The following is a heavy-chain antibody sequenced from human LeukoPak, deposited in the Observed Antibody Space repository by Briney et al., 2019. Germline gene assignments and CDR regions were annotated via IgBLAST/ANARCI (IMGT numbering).Heavy chain of an antibody. Sequence: GRSLRLSCAASGFTFSSYAMHWVRQAPGKGLEWVAVISYDGSNKYYADSVKGRFTISRDNSKNTLYLQMNSLRAEDTAIYYCAKDSSVWSYFDYWGQGTLVTVSS. V-gene: IGHV3-30-3*01. CDR1: GFTFSSYA. D-gene: IGHD6-19*01. CDR3: AKDSSVWSYFDY. J-gene: IGHJ4*02. CDR2: ISYDGSNK.